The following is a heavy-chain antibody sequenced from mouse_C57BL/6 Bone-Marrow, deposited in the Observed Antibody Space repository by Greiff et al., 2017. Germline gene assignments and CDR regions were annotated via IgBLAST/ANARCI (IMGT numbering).Heavy chain of an antibody. J-gene: IGHJ1*03. CDR3: AREDCYYGYFDG. Sequence: EVQGVESGPSLVRPSQTLSLTCTVTGFSINSDCYWIWIRQFPGNKLEYIGYTSYSGITYYNPSLESQTYITRDTSKNQFSLELSSVTTEDTATYYCAREDCYYGYFDGWGTGTTVTVSS. CDR2: TSYSGIT. CDR1: GFSINSDCY. V-gene: IGHV3-3*01.